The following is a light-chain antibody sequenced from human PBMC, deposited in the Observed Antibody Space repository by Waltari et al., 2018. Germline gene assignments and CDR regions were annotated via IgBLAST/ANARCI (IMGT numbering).Light chain of an antibody. V-gene: IGKV3-20*01. CDR3: QHYVRLPAT. CDR1: QSVSRT. Sequence: EIVLTQSHGTLSLSPGERATLSCRASQSVSRTLAWYQQKPGQAPRLLIYGASSRATGIPDRFSGSGSGTDFSLTISRLEPEDFAVYYCQHYVRLPATFGQGTEVEIK. J-gene: IGKJ1*01. CDR2: GAS.